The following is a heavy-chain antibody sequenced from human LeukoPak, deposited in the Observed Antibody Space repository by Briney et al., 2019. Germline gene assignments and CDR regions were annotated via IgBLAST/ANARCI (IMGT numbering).Heavy chain of an antibody. Sequence: GASVKVSCKASGGTFSSYAISWVRQAPGQGLEWMGGIIPIFGTANYAQKFQGRVTITADESTSTAYMELSSLRSDDTAVYYCAILTVWFGGNWFDPWGQGTLVTVSS. D-gene: IGHD3-10*01. CDR2: IIPIFGTA. V-gene: IGHV1-69*01. J-gene: IGHJ5*02. CDR1: GGTFSSYA. CDR3: AILTVWFGGNWFDP.